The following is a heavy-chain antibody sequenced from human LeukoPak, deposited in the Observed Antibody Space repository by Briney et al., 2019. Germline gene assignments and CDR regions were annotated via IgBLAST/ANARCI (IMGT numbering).Heavy chain of an antibody. CDR2: IYYSGST. J-gene: IGHJ4*02. CDR1: GGSISSSSYY. Sequence: SETLSLTCTVSGGSISSSSYYWGWIRQPPGRGLEWIGSIYYSGSTYYNPSLKSRVTISVDTSKNQFSLKLSSVTAAHTAVYYCARHNYCSGSVDYWGQGTLATVSS. CDR3: ARHNYCSGSVDY. D-gene: IGHD3-10*01. V-gene: IGHV4-39*01.